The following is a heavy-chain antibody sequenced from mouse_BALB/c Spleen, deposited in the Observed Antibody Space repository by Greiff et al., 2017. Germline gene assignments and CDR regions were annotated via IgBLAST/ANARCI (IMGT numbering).Heavy chain of an antibody. J-gene: IGHJ4*01. CDR2: ISSGGSYT. CDR3: ARKTGRYYAMDY. D-gene: IGHD4-1*01. V-gene: IGHV5-6-4*01. CDR1: GFTFSSYT. Sequence: EVQVVESGGGLVKPGGSLKLSCAASGFTFSSYTMSWVRQTPEKRLEWVATISSGGSYTYYPDSVKGRFTISRDNAKNTLYLQMSSLKSEDTAMYYCARKTGRYYAMDYWGQGTSVTVSS.